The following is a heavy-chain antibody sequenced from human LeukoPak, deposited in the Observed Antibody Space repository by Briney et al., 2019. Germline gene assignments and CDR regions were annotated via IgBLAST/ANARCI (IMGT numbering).Heavy chain of an antibody. V-gene: IGHV3-48*03. CDR1: GFTFSSHE. CDR3: ESRYYALSD. J-gene: IGHJ4*02. Sequence: GGSLRLSCAASGFTFSSHEMNWVRQAPGKGLEWVSHISSSGSTIYYADSVKGRFTISRDNAKNSLYLRMNSLRAEDTAVYYCESRYYALSDWGQGTLVTVSS. D-gene: IGHD3-10*01. CDR2: ISSSGSTI.